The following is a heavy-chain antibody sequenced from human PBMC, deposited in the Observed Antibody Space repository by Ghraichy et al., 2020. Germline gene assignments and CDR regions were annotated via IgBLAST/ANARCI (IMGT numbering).Heavy chain of an antibody. D-gene: IGHD5-18*01. CDR3: ARGLVLRGYSYGFIGY. J-gene: IGHJ4*02. V-gene: IGHV4-61*01. Sequence: SETLSLTCTVSGGSVSSGSYYWSWIRQPPGKGLEWIGYIYYSGSTNYNPSLKSRVTISVDTSKNQFSLKLSSVTAADTAVYYCARGLVLRGYSYGFIGYWGQGTLVTVSS. CDR2: IYYSGST. CDR1: GGSVSSGSYY.